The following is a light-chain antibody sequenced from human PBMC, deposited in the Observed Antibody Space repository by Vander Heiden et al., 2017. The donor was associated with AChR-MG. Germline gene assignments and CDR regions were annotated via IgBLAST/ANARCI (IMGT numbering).Light chain of an antibody. V-gene: IGKV3-11*01. CDR1: QSVKCS. Sequence: EIVLTQSPATLSLSPGERATLSCRASQSVKCSLAWYQQKPGQPPRLLIYDISNRATGVPARFSGSGFGTDFTLTISSREPEDFAVYYCQHLGDWLRDSFGHCIKVEI. J-gene: IGKJ3*01. CDR3: QHLGDWLRDS. CDR2: DIS.